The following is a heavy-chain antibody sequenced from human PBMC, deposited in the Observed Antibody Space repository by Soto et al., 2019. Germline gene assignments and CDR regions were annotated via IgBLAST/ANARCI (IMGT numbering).Heavy chain of an antibody. J-gene: IGHJ5*02. V-gene: IGHV1-46*01. CDR2: INPSGGST. D-gene: IGHD1-26*01. CDR3: ARYGGWEPAPPPYWFDP. CDR1: GYTFTSYY. Sequence: GASVKVSCKASGYTFTSYYMHWVRQAPGQGLEWMGIINPSGGSTSYAQKFQGRVTMTRDTSTSTVYMELSSLRSADTAVYYCARYGGWEPAPPPYWFDPWGQGTLVTVSS.